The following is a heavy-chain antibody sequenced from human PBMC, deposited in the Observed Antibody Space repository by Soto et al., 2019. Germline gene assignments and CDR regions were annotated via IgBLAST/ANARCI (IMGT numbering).Heavy chain of an antibody. CDR3: AREYDFWSGYYYYYMDV. Sequence: GGSLRLSCAASGFTFSSYWMSWVRQAPGKGLEWVANIKQDGSEKYYVDSVKGRFTISRDNAKNSLYLQMNSLRAEDTAVYYCAREYDFWSGYYYYYMDVWGKGTTVTVSS. V-gene: IGHV3-7*01. CDR1: GFTFSSYW. D-gene: IGHD3-3*01. CDR2: IKQDGSEK. J-gene: IGHJ6*03.